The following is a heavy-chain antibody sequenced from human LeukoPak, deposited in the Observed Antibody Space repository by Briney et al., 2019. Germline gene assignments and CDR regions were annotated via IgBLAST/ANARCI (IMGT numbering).Heavy chain of an antibody. D-gene: IGHD2-2*02. CDR3: AADTVY. CDR2: IYTSGST. V-gene: IGHV4-61*02. J-gene: IGHJ4*02. CDR1: VGSISSGSYY. Sequence: SETLSLTCTVYVGSISSGSYYWSWIRQPAGKGLEWIGRIYTSGSTNYNPSLKSRVTISVDTSKNQFSLKLSSVTAADTAVYYCAADTVYWGQGTLVTVSS.